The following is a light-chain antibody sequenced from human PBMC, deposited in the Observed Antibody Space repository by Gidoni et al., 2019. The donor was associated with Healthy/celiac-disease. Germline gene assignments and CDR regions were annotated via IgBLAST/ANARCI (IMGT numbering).Light chain of an antibody. CDR1: QIVSSY. V-gene: IGKV3-11*01. J-gene: IGKJ4*01. CDR2: DAS. Sequence: IVLTKSSATLSLSPGERATLSCRASQIVSSYLAWYQQKPGQAPRLLIYDASNRATGIPARFSGSGSGTDFTLTISSLEPEDFAVYYCQQRSNWPPLTFGGGTKVEIK. CDR3: QQRSNWPPLT.